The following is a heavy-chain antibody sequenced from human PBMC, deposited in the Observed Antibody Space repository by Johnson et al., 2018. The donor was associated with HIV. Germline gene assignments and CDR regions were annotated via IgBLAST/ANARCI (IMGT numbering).Heavy chain of an antibody. CDR3: ASGVTARAPLLI. CDR2: TRYDGSNK. Sequence: QVQLVESGGGVVQPGGSLRLSCAASGFTFSSYGMHWVRQTPGKGLEWVAFTRYDGSNKYYADSVRGRFTISRDTSKNTLYLQMSSLKVEDTAMYYCASGVTARAPLLIWGQGTMVTVSS. J-gene: IGHJ3*02. CDR1: GFTFSSYG. D-gene: IGHD6-6*01. V-gene: IGHV3-30*02.